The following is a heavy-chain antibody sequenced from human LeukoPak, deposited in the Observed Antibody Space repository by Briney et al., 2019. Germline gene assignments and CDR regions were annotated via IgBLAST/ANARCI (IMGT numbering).Heavy chain of an antibody. CDR3: AREPWGSYRHPFDY. CDR1: GYTFTGYY. J-gene: IGHJ4*02. V-gene: IGHV1-2*06. CDR2: INPNSGGT. Sequence: GASVKVSCKASGYTFTGYYMHWVRQAPGQGLEWMGRINPNSGGTNYAQKFQGRVTMTRDTSISTAYMELSRLRSDDTAVYYCAREPWGSYRHPFDYWGQGTLVTVFS. D-gene: IGHD3-16*02.